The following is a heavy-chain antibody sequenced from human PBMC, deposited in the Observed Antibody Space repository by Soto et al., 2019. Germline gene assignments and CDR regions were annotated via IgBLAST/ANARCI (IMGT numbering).Heavy chain of an antibody. CDR2: ITSNGDST. Sequence: GGSLRLSCAAFGFDFNKYAMTWVRQAPGKGLQWVSSITSNGDSTYYADSVKGRFTTSRDNSKNTLYLQMNSLRADDTAVFYCAKDSPSYTSSPFYFDSWGQGTLVTVSS. CDR3: AKDSPSYTSSPFYFDS. CDR1: GFDFNKYA. D-gene: IGHD2-2*02. J-gene: IGHJ4*02. V-gene: IGHV3-23*01.